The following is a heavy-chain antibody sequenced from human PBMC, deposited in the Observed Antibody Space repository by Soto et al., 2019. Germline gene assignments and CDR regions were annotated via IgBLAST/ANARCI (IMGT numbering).Heavy chain of an antibody. Sequence: GGSLRISCAASGFTFDDYAMHWVRQAPGKGLEWVSGISWNSGSIGYADSVKGRFTISRDNAKNSLYLQMNSLRAEDTALYYCAKGEVHYYDSSGYYFDYWGQGTLVTVSS. CDR2: ISWNSGSI. CDR1: GFTFDDYA. CDR3: AKGEVHYYDSSGYYFDY. V-gene: IGHV3-9*01. D-gene: IGHD3-22*01. J-gene: IGHJ4*02.